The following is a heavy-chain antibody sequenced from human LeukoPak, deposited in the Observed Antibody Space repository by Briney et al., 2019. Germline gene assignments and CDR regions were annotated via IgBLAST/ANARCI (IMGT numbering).Heavy chain of an antibody. Sequence: SGPTLVNPTQTLTLTCTFSGFSLSTVSEAVGWVRQPPGKAPEWPTFIYGNNDQRYSPSLNSRLTITKDTSKNQVVLRMTDMEPVDTATYYCVHRTTVTSVDDWSQGTLVTVSS. CDR1: GFSLSTVSEA. J-gene: IGHJ4*02. CDR2: IYGNNDQ. D-gene: IGHD4-17*01. CDR3: VHRTTVTSVDD. V-gene: IGHV2-5*01.